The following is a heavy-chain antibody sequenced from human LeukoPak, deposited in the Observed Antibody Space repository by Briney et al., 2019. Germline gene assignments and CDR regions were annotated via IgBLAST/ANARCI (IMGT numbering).Heavy chain of an antibody. Sequence: SETLSLTCAVSGVSFSDYSWSWIRQPPGKGLEWIGEINHRGSTNYNPSLKSRVTISVDTSNNHLSLRLSSVTAADTAVYYCARLRWGAFDIWGQGTTVTVSS. V-gene: IGHV4-34*01. CDR3: ARLRWGAFDI. CDR2: INHRGST. CDR1: GVSFSDYS. D-gene: IGHD4-23*01. J-gene: IGHJ3*02.